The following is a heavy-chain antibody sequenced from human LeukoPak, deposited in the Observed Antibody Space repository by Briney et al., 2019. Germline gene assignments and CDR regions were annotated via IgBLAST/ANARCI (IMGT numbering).Heavy chain of an antibody. CDR3: ARANPLYCSSTTCLFDY. Sequence: ASVKGSCKASGYTLTRYYIHWVRQGPGPGVGGMGWINPNSGDTNYAQKFQGRVTMTRDTSISTAHMELSRLRSDDTAVYYCARANPLYCSSTTCLFDYWGQGTLVTVSS. D-gene: IGHD2-2*01. CDR2: INPNSGDT. V-gene: IGHV1-2*02. CDR1: GYTLTRYY. J-gene: IGHJ4*02.